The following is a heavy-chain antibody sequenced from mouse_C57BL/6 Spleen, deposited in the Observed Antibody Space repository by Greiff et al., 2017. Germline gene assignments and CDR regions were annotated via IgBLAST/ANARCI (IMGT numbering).Heavy chain of an antibody. CDR2: IYPRSGNT. Sequence: QVHVKQSGAELARPGASVKLSCKASGYTFTSYGISWVKQRTGQGLEWIGEIYPRSGNTYYNEKFKGKATLTADKSSSTAYMELRSLTSEDSAVYYCARTNDGSFDYWGQGTTLTVSS. D-gene: IGHD2-3*01. J-gene: IGHJ2*01. V-gene: IGHV1-81*01. CDR1: GYTFTSYG. CDR3: ARTNDGSFDY.